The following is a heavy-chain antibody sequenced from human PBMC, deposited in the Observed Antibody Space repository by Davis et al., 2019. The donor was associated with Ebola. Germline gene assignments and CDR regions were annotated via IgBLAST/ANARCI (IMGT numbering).Heavy chain of an antibody. CDR1: GFTFSSYS. CDR2: ISSSSSTI. J-gene: IGHJ6*04. D-gene: IGHD1-14*01. V-gene: IGHV3-48*04. CDR3: AKTRAVRYHGMDV. Sequence: PGGSLRLSCAASGFTFSSYSMNWVRQAPGKGLEWVSYISSSSSTIYYADSVKGRFTISRDNAKKSLYLQMNSLRPEDTALYYCAKTRAVRYHGMDVWGKGTTVTVSS.